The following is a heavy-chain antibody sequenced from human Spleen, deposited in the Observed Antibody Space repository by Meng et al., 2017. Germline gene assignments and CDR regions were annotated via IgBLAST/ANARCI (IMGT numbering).Heavy chain of an antibody. Sequence: QVQLVQSGAEVKKPGSSGKVSCKASGGTFSSYAISWVRQAPGQGLEWMGGIIPIFGTANYAQKFQGRVTMTRDTSISTAYMELSRLRSDDTAVYDCARGGIVATLDYWGQGTLVTVSS. CDR2: IIPIFGTA. CDR3: ARGGIVATLDY. D-gene: IGHD5-12*01. CDR1: GGTFSSYA. J-gene: IGHJ4*02. V-gene: IGHV1-69*06.